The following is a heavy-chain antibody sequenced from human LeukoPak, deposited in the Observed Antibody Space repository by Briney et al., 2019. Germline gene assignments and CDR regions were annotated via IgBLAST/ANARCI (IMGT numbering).Heavy chain of an antibody. CDR3: ARTGAAAAGILGCFDY. Sequence: GGSLRLSCAASGFTFSSYWMSWVRQAPGKGLEWVANIKQDGSEKYYVDSVKGRFTISRDNAKNSLYLQMNSLRAEDTAVYYCARTGAAAAGILGCFDYWGQGTLVTVSS. CDR1: GFTFSSYW. CDR2: IKQDGSEK. V-gene: IGHV3-7*01. J-gene: IGHJ4*02. D-gene: IGHD6-13*01.